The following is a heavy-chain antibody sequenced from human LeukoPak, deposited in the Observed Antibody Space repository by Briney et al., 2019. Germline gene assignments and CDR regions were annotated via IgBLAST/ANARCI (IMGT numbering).Heavy chain of an antibody. CDR1: GGSIRSYY. D-gene: IGHD3-10*01. CDR3: ARDGAFVSGSYYFDY. J-gene: IGHJ4*02. Sequence: SETLFLTCTVSGGSIRSYYWSWIRQPAGKGLEWIGRIYTSGSTNYNPSLKSRVTMSVDMSKNQFSLKLSSVTAADTAVYYCARDGAFVSGSYYFDYWGQGTLVTVSS. V-gene: IGHV4-4*07. CDR2: IYTSGST.